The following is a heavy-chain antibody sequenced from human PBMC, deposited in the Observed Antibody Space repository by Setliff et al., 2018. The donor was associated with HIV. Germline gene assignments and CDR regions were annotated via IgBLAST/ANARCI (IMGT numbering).Heavy chain of an antibody. V-gene: IGHV1-2*02. Sequence: GASVKVSCKASGYTFTDYYIHWVRQAPGQGLEWMGWIYPNTGGTNYAQKVQGRITMTTDASTSTVDMELRSLTSDDTAVYYCARLASGGWPLEVFDIWGQGTMVTVS. D-gene: IGHD2-15*01. CDR1: GYTFTDYY. J-gene: IGHJ3*02. CDR2: IYPNTGGT. CDR3: ARLASGGWPLEVFDI.